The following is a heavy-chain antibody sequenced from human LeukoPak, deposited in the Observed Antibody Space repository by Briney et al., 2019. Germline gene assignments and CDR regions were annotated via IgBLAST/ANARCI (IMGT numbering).Heavy chain of an antibody. V-gene: IGHV3-30*02. CDR1: GFTFTDYG. CDR3: ANGDSNGRSTSIVDY. D-gene: IGHD3-22*01. CDR2: IRYDGSNK. Sequence: GGSLRLSCTASGFTFTDYGMHWVRQAPGKGLEWVAFIRYDGSNKYYADSVKGRFTISRDNSKNTLYLQMNSLRDEDTAVYYCANGDSNGRSTSIVDYWGQGTLVTVSS. J-gene: IGHJ4*02.